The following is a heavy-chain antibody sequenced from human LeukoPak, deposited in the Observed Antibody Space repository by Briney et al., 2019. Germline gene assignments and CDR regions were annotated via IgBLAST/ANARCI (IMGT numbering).Heavy chain of an antibody. V-gene: IGHV4-59*01. J-gene: IGHJ6*02. CDR3: ARDCSSTSCYGGSPGYYYYGMDV. Sequence: SETLALICTVSGRSISSYYWSWIRQPPGKGLEWIGYLYYRGSSNYNPSLKSRVTISVDTSKNQFSLKLSSVTAADTAVYYCARDCSSTSCYGGSPGYYYYGMDVWGQGTTVTVSS. CDR1: GRSISSYY. CDR2: LYYRGSS. D-gene: IGHD2-2*01.